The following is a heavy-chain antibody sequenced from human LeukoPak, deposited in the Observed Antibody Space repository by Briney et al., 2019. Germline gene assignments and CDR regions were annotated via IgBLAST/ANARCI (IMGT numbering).Heavy chain of an antibody. V-gene: IGHV3-23*01. CDR3: AKQDYSNYGLYYYYMDV. J-gene: IGHJ6*03. CDR1: GFTFSSYA. D-gene: IGHD4-11*01. CDR2: ISGSGGST. Sequence: GGSLRLSCAASGFTFSSYAMSWVRQAPGKGLEWVSAISGSGGSTYYADSVKGRFTISRDNSKNTLYLQLNGLRAEDTAVYYCAKQDYSNYGLYYYYMDVWGKGTTVTVSS.